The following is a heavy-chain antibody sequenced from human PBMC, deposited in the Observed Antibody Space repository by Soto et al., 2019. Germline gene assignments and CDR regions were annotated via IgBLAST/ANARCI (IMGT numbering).Heavy chain of an antibody. V-gene: IGHV1-8*01. CDR2: MNPGSGDT. Sequence: ASVKVSCKSSGYTFTNNDVSWVRQATGQGLEWMGWMNPGSGDTGYAQKFQGRVTMTRDISIATAYMELNSLTSEDTAIYYCARMESFGSLNWFDPWGQGTLVTVSS. D-gene: IGHD5-18*01. J-gene: IGHJ5*02. CDR1: GYTFTNND. CDR3: ARMESFGSLNWFDP.